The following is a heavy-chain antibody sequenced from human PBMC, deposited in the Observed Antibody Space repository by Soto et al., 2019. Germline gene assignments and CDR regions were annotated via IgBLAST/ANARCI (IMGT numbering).Heavy chain of an antibody. D-gene: IGHD2-15*01. Sequence: QVPLVESGGGLVKPGGSLRLSCAASAFIISDYYMSWIRQAPGKGLERVSYISGSGTTIYYADSVKGRFTISMDNAKNSLYLQMSSLSAEDTAVYYCARVGCSGGSCPLDYWGQGTLVTVSS. CDR3: ARVGCSGGSCPLDY. CDR2: ISGSGTTI. V-gene: IGHV3-11*01. J-gene: IGHJ4*02. CDR1: AFIISDYY.